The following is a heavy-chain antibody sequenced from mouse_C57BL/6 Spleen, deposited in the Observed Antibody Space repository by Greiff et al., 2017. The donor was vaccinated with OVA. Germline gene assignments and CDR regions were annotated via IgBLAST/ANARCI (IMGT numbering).Heavy chain of an antibody. D-gene: IGHD1-1*01. J-gene: IGHJ2*01. CDR3: ARGYYGSSYGDY. CDR1: GYTFTGYW. Sequence: QVQLQQSGAELMKPGASVKLSCKATGYTFTGYWIEWVKQRPGHGLEWIGEILPGSGSTYYTEKFKGTATFTADTSSNTAYMQLSSLTTEDAAIYYCARGYYGSSYGDYWGQGTTLTVSS. CDR2: ILPGSGST. V-gene: IGHV1-9*01.